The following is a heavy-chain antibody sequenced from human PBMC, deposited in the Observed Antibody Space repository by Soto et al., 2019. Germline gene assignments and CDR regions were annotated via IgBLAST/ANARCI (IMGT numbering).Heavy chain of an antibody. CDR2: IYYSGST. J-gene: IGHJ6*02. CDR1: GGSISSGDYY. D-gene: IGHD2-15*01. V-gene: IGHV4-30-4*01. CDR3: ARVQHCSGGGCSYGMDV. Sequence: SETLSLTCTVSGGSISSGDYYWSWIRQPPGKGLEWIGYIYYSGSTYYNPSLKSRVTISVDTSKNQFSLKLSSVTAADTAVYYCARVQHCSGGGCSYGMDVWGRGTTVTVSS.